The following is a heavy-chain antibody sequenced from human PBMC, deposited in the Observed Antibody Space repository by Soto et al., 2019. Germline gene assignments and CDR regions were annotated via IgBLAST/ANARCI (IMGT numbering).Heavy chain of an antibody. CDR1: GDSVTSVSDY. D-gene: IGHD3-10*01. CDR3: ARGVGFGYYYYHMDL. Sequence: SETLSLTCTVSGDSVTSVSDYWSWIRQPPGKGLEWIGYTYYSGSADYNPSLGSRVTISIDTSKNQFSLKLTSVTAADTAVYYCARGVGFGYYYYHMDLWGQGTTVTVSS. CDR2: TYYSGSA. V-gene: IGHV4-61*01. J-gene: IGHJ6*02.